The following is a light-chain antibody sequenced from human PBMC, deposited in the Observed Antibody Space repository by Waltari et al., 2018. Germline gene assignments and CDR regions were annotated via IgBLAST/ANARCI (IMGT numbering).Light chain of an antibody. CDR1: NIGSRS. CDR2: DDS. J-gene: IGLJ3*02. V-gene: IGLV3-21*04. CDR3: QVWDSSSDQGM. Sequence: SYVLTQPPSVSVAPGKTARITCGGNNIGSRSVHWYQQKPGQAPVLVIYDDSDRPSGISERFSGSNSGTTAALTIGRVEAGDEADYSCQVWDSSSDQGMFGGGTKLTVL.